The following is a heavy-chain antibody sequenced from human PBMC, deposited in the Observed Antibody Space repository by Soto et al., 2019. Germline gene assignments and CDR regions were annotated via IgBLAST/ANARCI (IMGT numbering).Heavy chain of an antibody. Sequence: QVQLVESGGGVVQPGRSLRLSCAASGFTFSSYGMHWVRQAPGKGLEWGAVIWYDGSNNYYADSVKGRFTISRDNSKNTLYLQMNSLRAEDTAVYYCARDAEGDYGDYRWYFDYWGQGTLVTVSS. CDR2: IWYDGSNN. CDR3: ARDAEGDYGDYRWYFDY. V-gene: IGHV3-33*01. D-gene: IGHD4-17*01. CDR1: GFTFSSYG. J-gene: IGHJ4*02.